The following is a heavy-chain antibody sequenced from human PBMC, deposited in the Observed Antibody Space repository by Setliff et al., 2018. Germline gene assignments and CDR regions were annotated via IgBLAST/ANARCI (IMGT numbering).Heavy chain of an antibody. Sequence: ASVKVSCKASGGTFTNYAINWVRQAPGQGLEWMGWINPIFGTADYTQNFQGRVTLTTDESTSTAYMELSSLRSEDTAIYYCATERGLVVSATDYYYYMDVWGKGTTVTVSS. CDR2: INPIFGTA. D-gene: IGHD2-15*01. CDR3: ATERGLVVSATDYYYYMDV. J-gene: IGHJ6*03. CDR1: GGTFTNYA. V-gene: IGHV1-69*05.